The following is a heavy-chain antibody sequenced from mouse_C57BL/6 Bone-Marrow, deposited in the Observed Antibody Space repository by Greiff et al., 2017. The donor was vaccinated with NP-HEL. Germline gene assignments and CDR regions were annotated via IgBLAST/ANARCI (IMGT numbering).Heavy chain of an antibody. D-gene: IGHD2-5*01. CDR2: IYPGGGYT. J-gene: IGHJ2*01. CDR1: GYTFTNYW. Sequence: VQRVESGAELVRPGTSVKMSCKASGYTFTNYWIGWAKQRPGHGLEWIGDIYPGGGYTNYNEKFKGKATLTADKSSSTAYMQFSSLTSEDSAIYYCARSRSNYLFDYWGQGTTLTVSS. CDR3: ARSRSNYLFDY. V-gene: IGHV1-63*01.